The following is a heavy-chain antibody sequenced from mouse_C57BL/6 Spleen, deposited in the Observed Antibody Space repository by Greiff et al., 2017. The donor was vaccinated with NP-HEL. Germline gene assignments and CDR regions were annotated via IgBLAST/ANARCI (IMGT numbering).Heavy chain of an antibody. V-gene: IGHV1-7*01. J-gene: IGHJ4*01. CDR2: INPSSGYT. D-gene: IGHD3-1*01. Sequence: VQLQQSGAELAKPGASVKLSCKASGYTFTSYWMHWVKQRPGQGLEWIGYINPSSGYTKYNQKFKDKATLTADKSSSTAYMQLSSLTYEDSAVYYCASTPHSDGRGYYAMDYWGQGTSVTVSS. CDR1: GYTFTSYW. CDR3: ASTPHSDGRGYYAMDY.